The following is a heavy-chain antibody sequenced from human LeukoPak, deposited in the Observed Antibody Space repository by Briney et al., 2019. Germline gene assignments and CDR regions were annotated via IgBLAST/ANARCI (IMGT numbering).Heavy chain of an antibody. V-gene: IGHV3-48*03. J-gene: IGHJ6*04. CDR2: ISSSGSTI. Sequence: PAGSLRLSCAASGFTFSSYEMNWVRQAPGKGLEWVSYISSSGSTIYYADSVKGRFTISRDNAKNSLYLQMNSLSAEDTAVYYCAELGITMIGGVWGKGTTVTISS. CDR3: AELGITMIGGV. CDR1: GFTFSSYE. D-gene: IGHD3-10*02.